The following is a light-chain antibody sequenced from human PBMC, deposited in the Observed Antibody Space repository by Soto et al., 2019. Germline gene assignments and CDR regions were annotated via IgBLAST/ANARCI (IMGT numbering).Light chain of an antibody. CDR1: QSVSSSF. J-gene: IGKJ4*01. CDR3: QQYGSSRLT. Sequence: EIVLTQSPGTLSLSPGERATLSCRASQSVSSSFLTWYQQKPGQAPRLLIYGASSRATGIPDRFSGSGSGTDFTLTISRLEPEDFAVYYCQQYGSSRLTFGGGTKVE. CDR2: GAS. V-gene: IGKV3-20*01.